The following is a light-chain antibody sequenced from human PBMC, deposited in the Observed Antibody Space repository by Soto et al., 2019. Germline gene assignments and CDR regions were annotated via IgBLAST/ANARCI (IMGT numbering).Light chain of an antibody. CDR1: QNIRNW. CDR2: AAS. J-gene: IGKJ5*01. V-gene: IGKV1-39*01. Sequence: DIQMTQSPSTLSASIGDRVTITCRASQNIRNWLAWYQQKPGKAPKLLIFAASSLQSGVPSRFSGSGSGTDFTLTVSNLQPEDFATYYCQQTYTSRITFGLGTRLEIK. CDR3: QQTYTSRIT.